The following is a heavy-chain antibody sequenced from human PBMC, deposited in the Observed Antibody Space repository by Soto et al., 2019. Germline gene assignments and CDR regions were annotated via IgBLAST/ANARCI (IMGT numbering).Heavy chain of an antibody. D-gene: IGHD2-2*01. J-gene: IGHJ4*02. CDR2: ISGSGDSI. CDR1: GFTFSSYA. CDR3: ANRAVPAAVYYSDY. V-gene: IGHV3-23*01. Sequence: GGSLRLSCAASGFTFSSYAMSWVRQAPGKGLEWVSSISGSGDSIYYADSVKGRFTISRDNSKNTLYLQMNSLRVEDTAVYYCANRAVPAAVYYSDYWGQGTPVTVSS.